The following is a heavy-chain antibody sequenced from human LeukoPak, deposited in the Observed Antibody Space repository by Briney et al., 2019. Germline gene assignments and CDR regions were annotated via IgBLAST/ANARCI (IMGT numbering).Heavy chain of an antibody. CDR2: IYHSGST. Sequence: TLSLTCTGSGGSISSGGYYWSWIRQPPGKGLEWIGYIYHSGSTYYNPSLKSRVTISVDRSKNQFSLKLSSVTTADTAVYYCASGGERPFGYWGQGTLVTVSS. CDR1: GGSISSGGYY. D-gene: IGHD3-16*01. J-gene: IGHJ4*02. CDR3: ASGGERPFGY. V-gene: IGHV4-30-2*01.